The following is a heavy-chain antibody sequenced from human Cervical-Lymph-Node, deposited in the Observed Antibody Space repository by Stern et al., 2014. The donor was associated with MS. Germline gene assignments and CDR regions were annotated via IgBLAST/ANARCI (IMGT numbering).Heavy chain of an antibody. CDR1: GYSFTDNW. V-gene: IGHV5-51*01. J-gene: IGHJ4*02. Sequence: EVQLVESGAEVKKPGKSLKISCKGSGYSFTDNWIAWVRQMPGKGPEWIGIIYPGDSDTRYSPSFQGQVTISADKSISAAYRQWSSLKASDTAMYYCARDYGVYSFDYWGQGTLVTVSS. D-gene: IGHD4-17*01. CDR3: ARDYGVYSFDY. CDR2: IYPGDSDT.